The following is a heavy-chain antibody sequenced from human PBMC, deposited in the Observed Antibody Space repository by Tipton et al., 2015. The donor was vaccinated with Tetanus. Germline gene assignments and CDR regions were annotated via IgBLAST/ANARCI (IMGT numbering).Heavy chain of an antibody. J-gene: IGHJ4*02. CDR3: AGVTAQRTELYFDH. Sequence: TLSLTCAVSGGSLSGFYWSWIRQPPGKGLESIGYIYYIGSTNHNPSLKSRVTISMDRSKNQISLQLTSVTAADTAVYFCAGVTAQRTELYFDHWGQGTLVTVSS. CDR1: GGSLSGFY. CDR2: IYYIGST. D-gene: IGHD6-13*01. V-gene: IGHV4-59*01.